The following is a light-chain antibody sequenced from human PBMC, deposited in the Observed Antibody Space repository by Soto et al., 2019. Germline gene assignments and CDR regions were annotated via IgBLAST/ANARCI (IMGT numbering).Light chain of an antibody. V-gene: IGKV3-20*01. Sequence: EIVLTQSPGTLSLSPGERATLSCRASESVTSSYLAWYQHKPGQAPRLLIYGASGRATGIPDRFTGSGSGTDFTLTITRLEPEDFAVYYCQHYGPSPGYTFGHGNKLEIK. CDR3: QHYGPSPGYT. CDR1: ESVTSSY. CDR2: GAS. J-gene: IGKJ2*01.